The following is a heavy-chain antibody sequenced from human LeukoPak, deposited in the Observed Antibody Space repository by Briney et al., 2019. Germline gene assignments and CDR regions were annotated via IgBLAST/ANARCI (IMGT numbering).Heavy chain of an antibody. Sequence: SLKISCAASGFTFDDYAMHWVRQAPGKGLEWVSGISWNSGSIGYADSVKGRFTISRDNAKNSLYLQMNSLRAEDMALYYCAKDMGYSYGYSGAFDYWGQGTLVTVSS. CDR2: ISWNSGSI. J-gene: IGHJ4*02. V-gene: IGHV3-9*03. CDR3: AKDMGYSYGYSGAFDY. CDR1: GFTFDDYA. D-gene: IGHD5-18*01.